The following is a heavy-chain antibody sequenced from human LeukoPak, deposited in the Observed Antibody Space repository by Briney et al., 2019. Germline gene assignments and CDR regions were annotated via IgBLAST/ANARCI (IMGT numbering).Heavy chain of an antibody. CDR3: AKAYYDDYATAPRDFYY. J-gene: IGHJ4*02. D-gene: IGHD4-17*01. Sequence: PSETLSLTCTVSGGSISSYYWSWIRQPPGKGLEWIGHIYYSGSTSYNPSLKSRVTISVDTSKNQFSLKLRSVTAADTAVYYCAKAYYDDYATAPRDFYYWGQGTLVTVSS. CDR2: IYYSGST. V-gene: IGHV4-59*01. CDR1: GGSISSYY.